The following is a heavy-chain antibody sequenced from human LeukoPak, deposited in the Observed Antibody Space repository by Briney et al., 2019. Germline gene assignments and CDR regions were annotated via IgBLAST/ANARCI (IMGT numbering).Heavy chain of an antibody. J-gene: IGHJ4*02. Sequence: SETLSLTCTVSGGSISSGDYYWSSIRQPPGKGLEWIGYIYYSGSTYYNPSLKSRVTISVDTSKNQFSLKLSSVTAADTAVYYCARRVVRGDSFDYWGQGTLVTVSS. CDR1: GGSISSGDYY. V-gene: IGHV4-30-4*01. CDR3: ARRVVRGDSFDY. CDR2: IYYSGST. D-gene: IGHD3-10*01.